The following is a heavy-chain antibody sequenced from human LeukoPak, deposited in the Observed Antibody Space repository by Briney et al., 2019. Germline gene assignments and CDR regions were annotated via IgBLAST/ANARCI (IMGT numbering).Heavy chain of an antibody. CDR2: IIPIFGTA. D-gene: IGHD1-26*01. Sequence: GASVKVSCKASGYTFTSYGISWVRQAPGQGLEWMGGIIPIFGTANYAQKFQGRVTITTDESTSTAYMELSSLRSEDTAVYYCASRLGSYPDYWGQGTLVTVSS. V-gene: IGHV1-69*05. CDR1: GYTFTSYG. CDR3: ASRLGSYPDY. J-gene: IGHJ4*02.